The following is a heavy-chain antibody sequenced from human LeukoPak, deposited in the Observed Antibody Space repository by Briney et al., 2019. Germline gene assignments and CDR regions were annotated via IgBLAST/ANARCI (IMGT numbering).Heavy chain of an antibody. CDR1: GFTPSSYA. CDR2: VSGSGDRM. CDR3: AKAAAAPGFDF. V-gene: IGHV3-23*01. J-gene: IGHJ4*02. Sequence: GGSLRLSCAASGFTPSSYALNWVRQAPGKGLEWVATVSGSGDRMYHADSVKGRFTISRDNSKNTIYLQMNSLRAEDTALYYCAKAAAAPGFDFWGQGTLVTVSS. D-gene: IGHD6-13*01.